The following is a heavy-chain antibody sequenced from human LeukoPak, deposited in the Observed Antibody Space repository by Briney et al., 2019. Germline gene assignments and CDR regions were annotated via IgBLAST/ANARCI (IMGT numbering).Heavy chain of an antibody. V-gene: IGHV5-51*01. CDR3: ATGYYDILTGYLATGIDY. Sequence: GESLKISCKGSGYSFTSYWIGWVRQMPGKGLEWMGIIYPGDSDTRYSPSLQGQVTISADKSISTAYLQWSSLKASDTAMYYCATGYYDILTGYLATGIDYWGQGTLVTVSS. CDR1: GYSFTSYW. J-gene: IGHJ4*02. D-gene: IGHD3-9*01. CDR2: IYPGDSDT.